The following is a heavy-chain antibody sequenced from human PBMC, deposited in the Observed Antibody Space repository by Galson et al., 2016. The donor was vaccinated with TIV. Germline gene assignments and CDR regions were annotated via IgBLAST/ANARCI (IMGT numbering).Heavy chain of an antibody. D-gene: IGHD3-3*01. J-gene: IGHJ6*02. CDR3: AKTIDVSGVLINYFYYGMDV. CDR2: ISATGGST. Sequence: SLRLSCAASGFTFSDFAMHWVRQAPGKGVEWVSSISATGGSTYYAGSVKGRFTTSRDNSNDHLSLQMSSLRAEDTAVYYCAKTIDVSGVLINYFYYGMDVWGHGTPVTVS. CDR1: GFTFSDFA. V-gene: IGHV3-23*01.